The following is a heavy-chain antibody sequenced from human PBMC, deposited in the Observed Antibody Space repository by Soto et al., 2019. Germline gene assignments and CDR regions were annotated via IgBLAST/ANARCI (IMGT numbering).Heavy chain of an antibody. Sequence: PSETLSLTCTVSGGSISSGGYYWSWIRQHPGKGLEWIGYIYYSGRTYYNPSLKSRVTITVDTSKNQFSLKLSSVTAADTAVYYWAVAGGRDYYDSSGYYGWGQGTLVTVSS. D-gene: IGHD3-22*01. J-gene: IGHJ4*02. CDR3: AVAGGRDYYDSSGYYG. V-gene: IGHV4-31*02. CDR2: IYYSGRT. CDR1: GGSISSGGYY.